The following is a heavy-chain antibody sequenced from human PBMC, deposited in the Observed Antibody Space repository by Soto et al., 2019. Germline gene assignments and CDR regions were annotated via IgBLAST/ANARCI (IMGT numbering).Heavy chain of an antibody. CDR1: GYTFTTYD. CDR2: MNPNSGNT. J-gene: IGHJ4*02. Sequence: QVQLVQSGAEVKKPGASVKVSRKASGYTFTTYDINWVRQATGHGLEWMGWMNPNSGNTGYAQNLQGRVTMTRNSSISTAYMELSSLRSDDTAVYYCARGRSTSWFSDYWGQGTLVTVSS. D-gene: IGHD6-13*01. V-gene: IGHV1-8*01. CDR3: ARGRSTSWFSDY.